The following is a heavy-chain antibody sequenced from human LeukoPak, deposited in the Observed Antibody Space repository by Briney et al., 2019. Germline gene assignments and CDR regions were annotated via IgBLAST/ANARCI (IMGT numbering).Heavy chain of an antibody. CDR1: GFTVSSNY. J-gene: IGHJ6*02. V-gene: IGHV3-66*01. D-gene: IGHD5-12*01. CDR3: ARIEHSGYDLHYYYGMDV. Sequence: GGSLRLSCAASGFTVSSNYMSWVRQAPGKGLEWVSVIYSGGSTYYADSVKGRFTISRDNSKNTVYLQMNSLRAEDTAVYYCARIEHSGYDLHYYYGMDVWGQGTTVTVSS. CDR2: IYSGGST.